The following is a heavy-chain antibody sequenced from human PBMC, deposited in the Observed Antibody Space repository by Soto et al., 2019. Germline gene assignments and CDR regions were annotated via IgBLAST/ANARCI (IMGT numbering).Heavy chain of an antibody. CDR1: GFNFSSYW. Sequence: GGSLRLSCAASGFNFSSYWRSWVRQAPGKGLEWVANIKSDGSKTSYVDSVKGRFTISRDNAKNPLYLQMNSLRAEDTAVYYCARVREARLRYFDWSYGMDVWGQGTTVTVSS. V-gene: IGHV3-74*01. CDR2: IKSDGSKT. J-gene: IGHJ6*02. D-gene: IGHD3-9*01. CDR3: ARVREARLRYFDWSYGMDV.